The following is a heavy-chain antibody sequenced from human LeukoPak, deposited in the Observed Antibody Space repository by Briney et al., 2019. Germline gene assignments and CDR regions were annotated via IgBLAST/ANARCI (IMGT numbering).Heavy chain of an antibody. CDR3: VKLVGVGELWGHFLEDF. J-gene: IGHJ4*02. V-gene: IGHV3-23*01. D-gene: IGHD3-10*01. Sequence: GGSLTLSCTASGFTFSSYAMSWVRQAPGKGLEWVSAISGSGGSTYYADSVKGRFTISRDNSKNTLYLQMNSLRAEDTAVYYCVKLVGVGELWGHFLEDFWGQGTLVTVSS. CDR1: GFTFSSYA. CDR2: ISGSGGST.